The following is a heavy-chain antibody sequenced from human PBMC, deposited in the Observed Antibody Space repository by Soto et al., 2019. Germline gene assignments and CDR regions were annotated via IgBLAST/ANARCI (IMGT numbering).Heavy chain of an antibody. J-gene: IGHJ4*02. D-gene: IGHD3-3*01. CDR1: GFTFGDYA. CDR2: IRSKAYGGTT. CDR3: SRDVYYDFWSGYSESYYFYF. V-gene: IGHV3-49*03. Sequence: GVLRLSCTASGFTFGDYAMSWFRQAPGKGLEWVGFIRSKAYGGTTEYAASVKGRFTISRDDSKSIAYLQMNSLKTEDTAVYYCSRDVYYDFWSGYSESYYFYFWGQGTLVTVSS.